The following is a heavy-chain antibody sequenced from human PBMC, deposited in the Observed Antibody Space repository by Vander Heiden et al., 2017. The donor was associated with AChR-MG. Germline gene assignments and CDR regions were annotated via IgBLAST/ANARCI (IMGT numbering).Heavy chain of an antibody. V-gene: IGHV5-51*03. Sequence: EVQLVQSGAEVKQPGESLKISCTGSGYSFTSYWIGWGRQMPGEGLEWMGIIKPGDSDTKYSPSFQGQVPISADKSISTAYLQWSSLKASDTAMYYCARCPDYDILTGDPLGWFDPWGQGTLVTVSS. D-gene: IGHD3-9*01. CDR2: IKPGDSDT. CDR1: GYSFTSYW. J-gene: IGHJ5*02. CDR3: ARCPDYDILTGDPLGWFDP.